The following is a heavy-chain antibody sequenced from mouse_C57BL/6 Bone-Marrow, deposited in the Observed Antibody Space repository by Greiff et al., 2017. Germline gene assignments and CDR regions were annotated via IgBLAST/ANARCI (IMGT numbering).Heavy chain of an antibody. CDR3: ARDSYYSNHMDY. D-gene: IGHD2-5*01. Sequence: EVNVVESGGGLVQSGRSLRLSCATSGFTFSDFYMEWVRQAPGKGLEWIAASRNKANDYTTEYSASVKGRFIVSRDTSQSILYLQMNALRAEDTAIYYCARDSYYSNHMDYWGQGTSVTVSS. V-gene: IGHV7-1*01. CDR1: GFTFSDFY. J-gene: IGHJ4*01. CDR2: SRNKANDYTT.